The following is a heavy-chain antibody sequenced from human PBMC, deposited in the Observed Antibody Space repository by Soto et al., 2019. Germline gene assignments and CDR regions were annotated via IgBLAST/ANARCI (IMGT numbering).Heavy chain of an antibody. CDR3: ARDLSSDYGMDV. J-gene: IGHJ6*02. V-gene: IGHV3-66*01. CDR2: IYSGGTT. Sequence: EVQLVESGGGLVQPGGSLRLSCAASGFTVSSNYMSWVRQAPGKGLEWVSVIYSGGTTYYADSVKGRFTISRDNSKNTLYLKMNSLRAEDTAVYYCARDLSSDYGMDVWGHGTTVTVSS. CDR1: GFTVSSNY.